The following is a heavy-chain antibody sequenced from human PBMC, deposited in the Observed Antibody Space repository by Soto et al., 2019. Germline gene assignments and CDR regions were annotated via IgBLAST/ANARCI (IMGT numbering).Heavy chain of an antibody. CDR2: VPHDGRNT. V-gene: IGHV3-30*18. CDR1: GFTFSDYA. Sequence: LRLSCAASGFTFSDYAMHWVRQAPGKGREWVAVVPHDGRNTHYADSVKGRFTISRDSSKNTVSLEMTSLRAEDTAVYYCAKGGRQWLVTSDFNYWGQGALVTVSS. D-gene: IGHD6-19*01. CDR3: AKGGRQWLVTSDFNY. J-gene: IGHJ4*02.